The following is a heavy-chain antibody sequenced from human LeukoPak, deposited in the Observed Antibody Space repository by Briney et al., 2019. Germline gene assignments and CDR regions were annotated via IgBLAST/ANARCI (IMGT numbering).Heavy chain of an antibody. CDR2: INHSGST. V-gene: IGHV4-34*01. CDR1: GGSFSGYY. Sequence: PSETLSLTCAVYGGSFSGYYWSWIRQPPGKGLEWIGEINHSGSTNYNPSLKSRVTISVDTSKNQFSLKLSSVTAADTAVYYRARSYRVAGTTINWFDPWGQGTLVTVSS. D-gene: IGHD1-7*01. CDR3: ARSYRVAGTTINWFDP. J-gene: IGHJ5*02.